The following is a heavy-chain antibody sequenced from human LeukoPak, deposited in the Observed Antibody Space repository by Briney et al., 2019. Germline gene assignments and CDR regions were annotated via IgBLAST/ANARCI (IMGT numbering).Heavy chain of an antibody. V-gene: IGHV3-30*02. CDR1: GFTFSSYG. Sequence: GGSLRLSCAASGFTFSSYGMHWVRQAPGKGLEGVVFIRYDGSNKYYADSVKGRFTISRDNSKNTLYLQMNSLRAEDTAVYYCAKDGAAYDSSGYYYQDWGQGTLVTVSS. D-gene: IGHD3-22*01. CDR3: AKDGAAYDSSGYYYQD. CDR2: IRYDGSNK. J-gene: IGHJ1*01.